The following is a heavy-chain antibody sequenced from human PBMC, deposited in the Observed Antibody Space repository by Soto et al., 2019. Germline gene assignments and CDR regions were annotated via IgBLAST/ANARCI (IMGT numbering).Heavy chain of an antibody. CDR2: IIPIFGTA. Sequence: ASVKVSCKASGGTFSSYAISWVRQAPGQGLEWMGGIIPIFGTANYAQKFQGRVTITADESTSTAYMELSSLRSEDTAVYYCASFASGYYGTRSSYPPDYAFDIWGQGTTVTVSS. J-gene: IGHJ3*02. V-gene: IGHV1-69*13. CDR3: ASFASGYYGTRSSYPPDYAFDI. CDR1: GGTFSSYA. D-gene: IGHD3-10*01.